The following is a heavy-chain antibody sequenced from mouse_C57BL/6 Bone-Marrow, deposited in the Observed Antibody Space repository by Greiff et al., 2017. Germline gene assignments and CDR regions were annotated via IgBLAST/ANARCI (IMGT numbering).Heavy chain of an antibody. J-gene: IGHJ4*01. D-gene: IGHD2-4*01. CDR2: IDPSDSET. V-gene: IGHV1-52*01. CDR3: ARDAIYYDYDEGYYYAMDY. CDR1: GYTFTSYW. Sequence: VQLQQPGAELVRPGSSVKLSCKASGYTFTSYWMHWVKQRPIQGLEWIGNIDPSDSETHYNQKFKDKATLTVDKSSSTAYMQLSSLTSEDSAVYYGARDAIYYDYDEGYYYAMDYWGQGTSVTVSS.